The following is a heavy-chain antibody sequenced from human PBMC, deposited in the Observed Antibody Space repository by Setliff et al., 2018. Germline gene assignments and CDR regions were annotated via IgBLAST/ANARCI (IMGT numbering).Heavy chain of an antibody. D-gene: IGHD2-15*01. CDR2: IISNSLTI. V-gene: IGHV3-48*01. J-gene: IGHJ4*02. CDR3: ARDEVNCSGTKCYSGFGS. Sequence: GGSLRLSCAASGFNFNLYNMNWVRQAPGKGLEWVSYIISNSLTIHYADSVRGRFTISRDNARNSLYLQMNNLRAEDTAVYYCARDEVNCSGTKCYSGFGSWGQGTLVTVSS. CDR1: GFNFNLYN.